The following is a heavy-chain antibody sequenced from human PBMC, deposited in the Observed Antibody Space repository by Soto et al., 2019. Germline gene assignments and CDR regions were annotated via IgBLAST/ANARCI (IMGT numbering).Heavy chain of an antibody. CDR3: ARGAGYSYGPFDY. V-gene: IGHV3-11*04. CDR2: ISPDGGNV. CDR1: GFTFRDYY. D-gene: IGHD5-18*01. Sequence: GGSLRLSCAASGFTFRDYYMTWLRQAPGKGLEWVSYISPDGGNVYYADSVKGRFTISRDNAKNSLYLQMNSLGDEDTAVYYCARGAGYSYGPFDYWGQGTLVTVSS. J-gene: IGHJ4*02.